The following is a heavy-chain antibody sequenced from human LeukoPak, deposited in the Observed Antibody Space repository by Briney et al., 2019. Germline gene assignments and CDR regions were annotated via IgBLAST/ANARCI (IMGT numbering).Heavy chain of an antibody. CDR3: AKDQGYSSSWYSY. J-gene: IGHJ4*02. Sequence: GRSLRLSCAASGFTFSSYGMHWVRQAPGKGLEWVAVISYDGSNKYYADSVKGRFTISRDNSKNTLYLQMNSLRAEDTAVYYCAKDQGYSSSWYSYWGQGTLVTVSS. CDR1: GFTFSSYG. V-gene: IGHV3-30*18. D-gene: IGHD6-13*01. CDR2: ISYDGSNK.